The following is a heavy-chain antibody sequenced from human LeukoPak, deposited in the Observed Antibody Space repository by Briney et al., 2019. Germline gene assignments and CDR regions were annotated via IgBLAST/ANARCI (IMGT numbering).Heavy chain of an antibody. CDR1: GGSFSGYY. V-gene: IGHV4-34*01. CDR2: INHSGST. Sequence: PSETLSLTCAVYGGSFSGYYWSWIRQPPGKGLEWIGEINHSGSTNYNPSLKSRVTISVDTSKNQFSLKLSSVTAADTAVYYCARRFGSSWGGFDYWGQGTLVTVSS. J-gene: IGHJ4*02. D-gene: IGHD6-13*01. CDR3: ARRFGSSWGGFDY.